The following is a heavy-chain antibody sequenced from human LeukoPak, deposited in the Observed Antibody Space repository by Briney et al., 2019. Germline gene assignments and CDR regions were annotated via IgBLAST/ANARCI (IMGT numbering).Heavy chain of an antibody. CDR3: ARESGDTRTVNSFDF. V-gene: IGHV4-31*03. CDR2: VYYSGSS. Sequence: SQTLSLTCTVSGSSVSSDEYYWSWVRQHPGKGLEWIGYVYYSGSSYYIPSLESRVTMSVEVSKNQFSLELRSVTAADTAVYFCARESGDTRTVNSFDFWGRGTLITVSS. J-gene: IGHJ4*01. D-gene: IGHD2-21*01. CDR1: GSSVSSDEYY.